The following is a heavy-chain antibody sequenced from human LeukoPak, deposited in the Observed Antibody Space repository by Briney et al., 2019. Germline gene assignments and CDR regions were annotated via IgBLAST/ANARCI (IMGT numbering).Heavy chain of an antibody. J-gene: IGHJ5*02. CDR2: ISAYNGNT. CDR1: GYTFTSYG. Sequence: ASVKVSCKASGYTFTSYGISWVRQAPGQGLEWMGWISAYNGNTNYAQKLQGRVTMTTDTSTSTAYMELRSLKSEDTAVYYCARGGVGVVTENNGFAPGGREPLVTVS. CDR3: ARGGVGVVTENNGFAP. V-gene: IGHV1-18*01. D-gene: IGHD2-21*02.